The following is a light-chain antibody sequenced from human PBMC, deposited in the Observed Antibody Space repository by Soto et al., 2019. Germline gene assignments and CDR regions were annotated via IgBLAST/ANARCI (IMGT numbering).Light chain of an antibody. CDR2: KAS. V-gene: IGKV1-5*03. CDR1: QTISSW. J-gene: IGKJ1*01. Sequence: DIQMTQSPSTLSASVGDRVTITCRASQTISSWLAWYQQKPGKAPKLLIYKASSLESGVPSRFSGSGSGIEFTLTISSLQPDDFATYYCQQYHSYPWTFGQGTKVEFK. CDR3: QQYHSYPWT.